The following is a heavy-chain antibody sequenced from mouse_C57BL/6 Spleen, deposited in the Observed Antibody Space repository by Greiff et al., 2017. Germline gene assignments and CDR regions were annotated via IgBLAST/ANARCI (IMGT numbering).Heavy chain of an antibody. D-gene: IGHD2-1*01. J-gene: IGHJ4*01. CDR1: GFTFTDYY. Sequence: EVQGVESGGGLVQPGGSLSLSCAASGFTFTDYYMSWVRQPPGKALEWLGFIRNKANGYTTEYSASVKGRFTISRDNSQSILYLQMNALRAEDSATYYCARSSTGGYAMDYWGQGTSVTVSS. V-gene: IGHV7-3*01. CDR2: IRNKANGYTT. CDR3: ARSSTGGYAMDY.